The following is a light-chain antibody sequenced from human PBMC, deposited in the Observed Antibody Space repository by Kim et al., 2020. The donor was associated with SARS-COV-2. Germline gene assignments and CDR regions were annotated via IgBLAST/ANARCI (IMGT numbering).Light chain of an antibody. Sequence: QPVLTQSPSASASLGASVKLTCTLSSGHSSNAIAWHQQQPQKGPRYLMHLNSDGSHNKGDGIPDRFSGSSSGAERYLTISSLQSEDEADYYCQTWGTGNWVFGGGTKLTVL. V-gene: IGLV4-69*01. J-gene: IGLJ3*02. CDR1: SGHSSNA. CDR2: LNSDGSH. CDR3: QTWGTGNWV.